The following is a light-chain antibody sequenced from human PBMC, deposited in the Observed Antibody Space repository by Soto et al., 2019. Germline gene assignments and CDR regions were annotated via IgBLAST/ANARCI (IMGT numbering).Light chain of an antibody. CDR1: QSVSSSY. CDR3: QQYGSSATIT. V-gene: IGKV3-20*01. J-gene: IGKJ5*01. CDR2: GAS. Sequence: EIVLTQSPGTLSLSPGERATLSCRASQSVSSSYLAWYQQKPGQAPRLLIYGASSRATDIPDRFSGSGSGKEFNITISRQEPEYVAVYYCQQYGSSATITFGQGTRLEIK.